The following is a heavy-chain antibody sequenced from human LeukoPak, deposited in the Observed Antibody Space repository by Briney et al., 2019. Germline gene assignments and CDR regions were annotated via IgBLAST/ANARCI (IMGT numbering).Heavy chain of an antibody. V-gene: IGHV4-38-2*02. J-gene: IGHJ4*02. CDR2: IYHSGST. Sequence: SETLSLTCTVSGYSISSGYYWGWIRQPPGKGLEWIGSIYHSGSTYYNPSLKSRVTISVDTSKNQFSLKLSSVTAADTAVYYCARAQYSSSVSPFDYWGQGTLVTVSS. D-gene: IGHD6-13*01. CDR3: ARAQYSSSVSPFDY. CDR1: GYSISSGYY.